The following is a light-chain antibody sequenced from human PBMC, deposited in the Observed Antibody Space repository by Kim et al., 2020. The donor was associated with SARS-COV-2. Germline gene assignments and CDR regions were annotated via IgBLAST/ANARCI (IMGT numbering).Light chain of an antibody. CDR1: QALNNTF. J-gene: IGKJ3*01. CDR2: GTS. V-gene: IGKV3-20*01. Sequence: APGERATLSCRARQALNNTFWAWYQQKPGQAPRLLIYGTSTRYPDIPDRFTGGGSGADFTLTVARLEPEDFAVYYCQQYANFPITFGPGTKVDIK. CDR3: QQYANFPIT.